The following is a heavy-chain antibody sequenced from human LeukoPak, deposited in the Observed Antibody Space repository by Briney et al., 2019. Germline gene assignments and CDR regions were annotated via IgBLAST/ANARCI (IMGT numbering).Heavy chain of an antibody. CDR3: AGGSSSETYYYYYYGMDV. CDR1: GFTFSSYE. J-gene: IGHJ6*04. Sequence: GGSLRLSCAASGFTFSSYEMNWVRQAPGKGLEWVSYISSSGSTIYYADSVKGRFTISRDNAKNSLCLQMNSLRAEDTAVYYCAGGSSSETYYYYYYGMDVWGKGTTVTVSS. CDR2: ISSSGSTI. V-gene: IGHV3-48*03. D-gene: IGHD6-13*01.